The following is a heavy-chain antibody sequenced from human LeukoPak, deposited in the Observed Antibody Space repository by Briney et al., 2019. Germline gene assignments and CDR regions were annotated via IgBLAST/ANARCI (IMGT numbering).Heavy chain of an antibody. Sequence: GGSLRLSCTASGFTSGDYAMSWVRQAPGEGREWAGFIRSKAYGGTTEYAASVKGRFTISRDDSKSIAYLQMNSLKTEDTAVYYCTIGDGYTVVTPGGYWGQGTLVTVSS. CDR1: GFTSGDYA. CDR3: TIGDGYTVVTPGGY. D-gene: IGHD4-23*01. V-gene: IGHV3-49*04. CDR2: IRSKAYGGTT. J-gene: IGHJ4*02.